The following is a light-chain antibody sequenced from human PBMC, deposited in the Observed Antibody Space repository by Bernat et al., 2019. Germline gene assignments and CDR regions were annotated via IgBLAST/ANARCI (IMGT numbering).Light chain of an antibody. CDR3: QEYGSSAWT. Sequence: EIVLTQSPGTLSLSPGERATLSCRAGQSVSSTYLAWYQQKPDQAPRLLIYGASSRATGIPDRFSGGGSGTDFTLTISRLEPEDFAVYYCQEYGSSAWTFGQGNKVEIK. V-gene: IGKV3-20*01. CDR1: QSVSSTY. J-gene: IGKJ1*01. CDR2: GAS.